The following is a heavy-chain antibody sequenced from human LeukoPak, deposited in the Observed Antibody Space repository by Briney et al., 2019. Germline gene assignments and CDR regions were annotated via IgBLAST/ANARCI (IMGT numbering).Heavy chain of an antibody. CDR1: GFTVSSNY. V-gene: IGHV3-30-3*01. CDR3: ANHYDTSGYHYFDY. J-gene: IGHJ4*02. CDR2: ISNDGSKK. D-gene: IGHD3-22*01. Sequence: GGSLRLSCAASGFTVSSNYMSWVRQAPGKGLEWLAVISNDGSKKYYADSVKGRFTISRDNSKNTLYLQMNSLRAEDTAVYYCANHYDTSGYHYFDYWGQGALVTVSS.